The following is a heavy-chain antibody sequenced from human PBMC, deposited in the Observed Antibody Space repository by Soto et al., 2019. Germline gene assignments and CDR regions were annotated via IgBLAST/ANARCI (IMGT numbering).Heavy chain of an antibody. Sequence: QEPLLQSGAEVRKPGSSVKVSCKASGGTFDNYAVSWVRQAPGQGLEWMGGIIPMFETVNYAQRFQGRLTIAADESTSTAYMELTSLTSADTVIYFCARGLRTGNYGMDVWGQGTTVTVSS. CDR3: ARGLRTGNYGMDV. CDR1: GGTFDNYA. D-gene: IGHD2-15*01. V-gene: IGHV1-69*01. CDR2: IIPMFETV. J-gene: IGHJ6*02.